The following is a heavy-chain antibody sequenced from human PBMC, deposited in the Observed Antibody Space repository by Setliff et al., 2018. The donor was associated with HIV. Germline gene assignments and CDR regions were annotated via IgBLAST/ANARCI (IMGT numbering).Heavy chain of an antibody. J-gene: IGHJ4*02. CDR1: GGSFSGYY. V-gene: IGHV4-34*01. CDR3: ARGAVLRYFDWLSLFDY. CDR2: INHSEST. Sequence: SETLSLTCAVYGGSFSGYYWSWIRQPPGEGLEWIGEINHSESTNHNPSLKSRVTISVDTSKNQFSLKLSSVTAADTAVYYCARGAVLRYFDWLSLFDYWGQGTLVTV. D-gene: IGHD3-9*01.